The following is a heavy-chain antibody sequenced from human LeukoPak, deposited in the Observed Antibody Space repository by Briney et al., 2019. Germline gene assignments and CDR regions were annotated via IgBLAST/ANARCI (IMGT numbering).Heavy chain of an antibody. CDR2: INWNGAGT. Sequence: GGSLRLSCAASGFTFDDYGMSWVRQAPGKGLEWVSGINWNGAGTGYADSVKGRFTISRDNAKNSLYLQMNSLRAEDTALYHCASVPRARTLTGTTYCYFMDVWGKGTTVTVSS. V-gene: IGHV3-20*01. CDR1: GFTFDDYG. CDR3: ASVPRARTLTGTTYCYFMDV. D-gene: IGHD1-7*01. J-gene: IGHJ6*03.